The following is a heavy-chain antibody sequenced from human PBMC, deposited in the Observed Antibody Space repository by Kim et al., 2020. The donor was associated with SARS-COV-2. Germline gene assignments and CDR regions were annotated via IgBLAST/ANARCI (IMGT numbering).Heavy chain of an antibody. V-gene: IGHV3-33*01. J-gene: IGHJ4*02. CDR3: ARDNIAYSNYFLAGY. Sequence: GGSLRLSCAASGFTFSSYGMHWVRQAPGKGLEWVAVIWYDGSNKYYADSVKGRFTISRDNSKNTLYLQMNSLRAEDTAVYYCARDNIAYSNYFLAGYWGQGTLVTVSS. D-gene: IGHD4-4*01. CDR1: GFTFSSYG. CDR2: IWYDGSNK.